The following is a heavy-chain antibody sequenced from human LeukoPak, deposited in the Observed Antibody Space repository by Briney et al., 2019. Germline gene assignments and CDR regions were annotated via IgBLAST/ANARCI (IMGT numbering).Heavy chain of an antibody. Sequence: DSLNLSCTASGYTFTGYHLHWVRQPPGQGLEWMGWINPNSGGTNYAQKFQGRVTMTRDTSINTAYMELSRLRSDDTAVYYCARSWYSSGDTFDYWGQGTLVTVSS. V-gene: IGHV1-2*02. CDR3: ARSWYSSGDTFDY. J-gene: IGHJ4*02. CDR1: GYTFTGYH. D-gene: IGHD6-19*01. CDR2: INPNSGGT.